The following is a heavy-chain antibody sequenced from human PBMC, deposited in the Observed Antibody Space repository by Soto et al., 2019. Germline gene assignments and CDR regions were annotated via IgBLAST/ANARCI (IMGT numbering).Heavy chain of an antibody. D-gene: IGHD3-3*01. Sequence: PGGSLRLSCAASGFTFSSYGMHWVRQAPGKGLEWVAVIWYDGSNKYYADSVKGRFTVSRDNSKNTLYLQMNSLRAEDTAVYYCHTYYDFWSGYFTADGMDVWGQGTTVTVSS. CDR3: HTYYDFWSGYFTADGMDV. CDR1: GFTFSSYG. J-gene: IGHJ6*02. V-gene: IGHV3-33*01. CDR2: IWYDGSNK.